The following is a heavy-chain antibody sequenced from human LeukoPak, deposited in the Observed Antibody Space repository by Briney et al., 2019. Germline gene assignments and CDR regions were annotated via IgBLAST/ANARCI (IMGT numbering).Heavy chain of an antibody. V-gene: IGHV3-23*01. CDR3: AKAVNYDTRGPTSGI. D-gene: IGHD3-22*01. Sequence: GGSLRLSCAASGVTFSSYVMSWVRQAPGKGLEWVSIISGSGDSTDYADSVKGRFTISRDNSKNMVYLQMNSLRAEDTAVYYCAKAVNYDTRGPTSGIWGQGTLVTVSS. J-gene: IGHJ4*02. CDR1: GVTFSSYV. CDR2: ISGSGDST.